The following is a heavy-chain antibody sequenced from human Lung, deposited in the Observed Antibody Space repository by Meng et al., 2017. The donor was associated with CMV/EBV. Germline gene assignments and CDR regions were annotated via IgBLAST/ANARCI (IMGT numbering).Heavy chain of an antibody. CDR2: INPNSDGT. D-gene: IGHD5-18*01. Sequence: SVXVSXXASGYTFIGYYIHWVRQAPGQGLEWMGCINPNSDGTNYAQKFQGRVTMTRDTSISTAYMELNRLRFDDTAVYYCARSAQLWLDHFDYWGQGTLVTVSS. CDR3: ARSAQLWLDHFDY. CDR1: GYTFIGYY. J-gene: IGHJ4*02. V-gene: IGHV1-2*02.